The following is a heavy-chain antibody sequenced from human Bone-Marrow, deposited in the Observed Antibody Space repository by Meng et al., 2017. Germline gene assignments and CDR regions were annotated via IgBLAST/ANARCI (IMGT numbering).Heavy chain of an antibody. V-gene: IGHV4-39*01. Sequence: QPQLQESGPGLVKPSETLSLTCSVSGDSISSSDSYWGWIRQSPGKGLEWIGGIGHSGFTYYTPSLESRVTVSVDMSRSQFSLELTSVTAADTAVYYCVRSRAWVRTGFDPWGQGTLVTVSS. J-gene: IGHJ5*02. CDR3: VRSRAWVRTGFDP. CDR1: GDSISSSDSY. D-gene: IGHD1/OR15-1a*01. CDR2: IGHSGFT.